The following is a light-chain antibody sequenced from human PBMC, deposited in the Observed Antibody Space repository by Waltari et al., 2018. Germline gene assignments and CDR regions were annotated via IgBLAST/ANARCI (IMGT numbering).Light chain of an antibody. CDR3: QHYNTYPVT. V-gene: IGKV1-5*03. Sequence: DIQLTQPPSTVSASVGDTVTITCRASQSISTWLAWYQQKPGKAPKLLIYKASDLESGVPSRFSGSGSGTEFTLTISSLQPDDFATYYCQHYNTYPVTFGQGTKLDI. CDR2: KAS. CDR1: QSISTW. J-gene: IGKJ2*01.